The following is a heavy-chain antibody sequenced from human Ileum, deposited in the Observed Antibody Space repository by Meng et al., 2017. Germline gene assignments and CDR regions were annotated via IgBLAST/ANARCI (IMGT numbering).Heavy chain of an antibody. CDR1: GFTFSSYS. CDR3: ARVFQQQLVDY. CDR2: ISSSSSYI. J-gene: IGHJ4*02. V-gene: IGHV3-21*01. Sequence: GESLKISCAASGFTFSSYSMNWVRQAPGKGLEWLSSISSSSSYIYYADSVKGRFTISRDNAKNSLYLQMNSLRAEDTAVYYCARVFQQQLVDYWGQGTLVTVSS. D-gene: IGHD6-13*01.